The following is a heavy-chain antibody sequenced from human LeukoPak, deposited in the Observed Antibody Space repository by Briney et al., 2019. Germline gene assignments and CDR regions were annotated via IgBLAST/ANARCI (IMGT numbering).Heavy chain of an antibody. V-gene: IGHV3-9*03. D-gene: IGHD3-22*01. CDR2: ITGNGGTI. CDR1: GFSFDDYA. J-gene: IGHJ4*02. CDR3: VRESGSYYFDY. Sequence: AGGSLRLSCSASGFSFDDYAMHWVRQAPGKGLEWVSVITGNGGTIAYADSVKGRFTLSRNNAKSSLYLQMSSLRAEDMALYYCVRESGSYYFDYWGQGTLVTVSS.